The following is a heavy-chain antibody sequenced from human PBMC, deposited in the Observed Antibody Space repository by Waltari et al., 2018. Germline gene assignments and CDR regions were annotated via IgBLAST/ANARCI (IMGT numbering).Heavy chain of an antibody. Sequence: QLQLQESGPGLVKPSETLSLTCTVSGGSISSSSYYWGWIRQPPGKGLEWIGSIYYSGSTYYTPSLKSRVTRSVDTSKNQFSLKLSSVTAADTAVYYCARYGLRGGYEGDMYVWGKGTTVTISS. D-gene: IGHD5-18*01. V-gene: IGHV4-39*07. CDR1: GGSISSSSYY. CDR2: IYYSGST. CDR3: ARYGLRGGYEGDMYV. J-gene: IGHJ6*03.